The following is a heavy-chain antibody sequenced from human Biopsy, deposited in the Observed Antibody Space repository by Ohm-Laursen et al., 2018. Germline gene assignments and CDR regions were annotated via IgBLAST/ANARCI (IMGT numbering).Heavy chain of an antibody. CDR2: LSPNSGGT. D-gene: IGHD3-16*01. CDR1: GYAVTDYF. V-gene: IGHV1-2*02. Sequence: ASVKVSCKVSGYAVTDYFLHWLRQAPGQGPEWMGWLSPNSGGTNYAQKFQGRVTMTTDTSTSTVYLELRRLISDDAAVYYCARDIMNRIAGLVARSDVFDVWGQGTLVTVSS. J-gene: IGHJ3*01. CDR3: ARDIMNRIAGLVARSDVFDV.